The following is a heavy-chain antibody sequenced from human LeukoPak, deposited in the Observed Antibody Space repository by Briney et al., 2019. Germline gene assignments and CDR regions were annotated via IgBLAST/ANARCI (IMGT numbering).Heavy chain of an antibody. CDR1: GFTFSSYG. D-gene: IGHD3-10*01. V-gene: IGHV3-30*18. J-gene: IGHJ4*02. CDR2: ISYDGSNK. Sequence: PGGSLRLSCAASGFTFSSYGMHWVRQAPGKGLEWVAVISYDGSNKYYADSVKGRFTISRDNSMNTLYLQMNSLRAEDTAVYYCAKAHGEFPFTFDYWGQGTLVTASS. CDR3: AKAHGEFPFTFDY.